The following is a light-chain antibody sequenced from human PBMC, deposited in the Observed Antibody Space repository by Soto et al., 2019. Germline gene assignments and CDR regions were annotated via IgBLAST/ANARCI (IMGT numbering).Light chain of an antibody. CDR1: QSISNC. CDR2: DAS. V-gene: IGKV1-5*01. Sequence: IQMTQSPSTLSASLGERATITCRASQSISNCLAWYQQKPGKAPKLLIYDASSLETGVPSRISGSGSGTEFTLTISSLLPAEFATDYCQQYNHYSYTFGQGTKLEI. CDR3: QQYNHYSYT. J-gene: IGKJ2*01.